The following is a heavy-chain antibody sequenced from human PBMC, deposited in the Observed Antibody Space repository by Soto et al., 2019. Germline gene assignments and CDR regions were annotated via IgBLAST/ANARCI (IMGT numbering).Heavy chain of an antibody. CDR3: ARPHYDSNTFYSFFDY. CDR1: DGSFSGYY. V-gene: IGHV4-34*12. D-gene: IGHD3-22*01. Sequence: PSETLSLTCAVYDGSFSGYYWSWIRQPPGKGLEWIGEIFHGGSTDYSPSLKSRVTISVDTSKKQFSLELRFATAADTAVYYCARPHYDSNTFYSFFDYWGQGTLVTVSS. CDR2: IFHGGST. J-gene: IGHJ4*02.